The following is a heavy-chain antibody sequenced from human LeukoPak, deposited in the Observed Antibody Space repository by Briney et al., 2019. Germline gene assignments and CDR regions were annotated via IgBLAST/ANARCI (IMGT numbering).Heavy chain of an antibody. CDR2: ISSSSSTI. CDR3: ARDWAYYDFWSGYALGY. CDR1: GFTFSSYW. D-gene: IGHD3-3*01. Sequence: PGGSLRLSCAASGFTFSSYWMNWARQAPGKGLEWVSYISSSSSTIYYADSVKGRFTISRDNAKNSLYLQMNSLRAEDTAVYHCARDWAYYDFWSGYALGYWGQGTLVTVSS. J-gene: IGHJ4*02. V-gene: IGHV3-48*01.